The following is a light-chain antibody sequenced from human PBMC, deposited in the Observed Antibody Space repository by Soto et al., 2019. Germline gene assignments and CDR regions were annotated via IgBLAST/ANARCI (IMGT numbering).Light chain of an antibody. CDR2: DVN. V-gene: IGLV2-14*01. CDR3: TSYTTANTLA. J-gene: IGLJ2*01. CDR1: SRDIGAYIY. Sequence: QSALTQPASVSGSPGQSITISCTGTSRDIGAYIYVSWFQQYPGRAPKCMIYDVNNRPSGVSNRFSGSKSGNTASLTISGLQAVDEAVYFCTSYTTANTLALGGGTQLTVL.